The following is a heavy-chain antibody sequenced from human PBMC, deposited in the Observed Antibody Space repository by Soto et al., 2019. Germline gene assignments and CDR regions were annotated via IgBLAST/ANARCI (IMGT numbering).Heavy chain of an antibody. CDR3: AKISAGRAFDI. CDR2: ISGGGDIT. CDR1: GFTISRYA. D-gene: IGHD6-13*01. Sequence: GGSLRLSCAASGFTISRYAMTWVRQAPGKGLEWVAGISGGGDITFFADSVKGRLTISRDNSKNTLYLQVNSLRVEDTATYYCAKISAGRAFDIWGQGTVVTVSS. J-gene: IGHJ3*02. V-gene: IGHV3-23*01.